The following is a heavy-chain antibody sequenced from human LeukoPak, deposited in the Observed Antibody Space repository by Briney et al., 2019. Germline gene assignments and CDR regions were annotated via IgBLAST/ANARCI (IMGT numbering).Heavy chain of an antibody. J-gene: IGHJ4*02. CDR1: GFTFSSYA. CDR2: ISYDGSNK. CDR3: ARTKAFDS. V-gene: IGHV3-30-3*01. Sequence: PGVSLRLSCAASGFTFSSYAMHWVRQAPGKGLEWVAVISYDGSNKYYADSVKGRFTISRDNSKNTLYLQMNSLSAEDTDVYYCARTKAFDSWGQGPLVTVSS.